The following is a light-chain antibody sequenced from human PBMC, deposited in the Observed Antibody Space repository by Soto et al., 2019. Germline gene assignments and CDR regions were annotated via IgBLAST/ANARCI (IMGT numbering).Light chain of an antibody. CDR2: DAS. V-gene: IGKV3-11*01. J-gene: IGKJ4*01. Sequence: EIVLTQSPATLSLSPGERVTLSCRARQSVSSYFAWYQQKPGQAPRLLIYDASNRATGIPARFSGSGSGTDFTLTISSLEPEDFAVYYCHQRRNWPLTFGGGTKVEIK. CDR1: QSVSSY. CDR3: HQRRNWPLT.